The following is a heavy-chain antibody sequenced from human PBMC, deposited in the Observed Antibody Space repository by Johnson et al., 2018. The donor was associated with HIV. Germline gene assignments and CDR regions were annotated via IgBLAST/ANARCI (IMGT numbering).Heavy chain of an antibody. V-gene: IGHV3-43D*03. J-gene: IGHJ3*02. Sequence: VQLVESGGVVVQPGGSLRLSCAASGFTFDDYAMHWVRQAPGKGLEWVSLISWDGGSTYYADSVKGRFPISRDNSKNSLYLQMNRLRAEDTAVYYCAKDIASGYTNGGTLDIWGQGTMVTVSS. D-gene: IGHD6-19*01. CDR3: AKDIASGYTNGGTLDI. CDR1: GFTFDDYA. CDR2: ISWDGGST.